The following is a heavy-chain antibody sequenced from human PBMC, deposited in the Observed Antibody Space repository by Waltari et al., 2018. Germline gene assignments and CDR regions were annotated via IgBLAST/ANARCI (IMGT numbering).Heavy chain of an antibody. CDR1: VYTFTSYA. D-gene: IGHD1-1*01. J-gene: IGHJ3*02. V-gene: IGHV1-3*03. Sequence: QVQLVQSGAEVKKPGASVKVSCKASVYTFTSYAMHWVRHAPGQRLEWMGWINAGHGNTKYAQEFQGRVTITRDTSASTAYRELSSRRSEDMAVYYCARGPRTGRDAFDIWGQGTMVTVSS. CDR2: INAGHGNT. CDR3: ARGPRTGRDAFDI.